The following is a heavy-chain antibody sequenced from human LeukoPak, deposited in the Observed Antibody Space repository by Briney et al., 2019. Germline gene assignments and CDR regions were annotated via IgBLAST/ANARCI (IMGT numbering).Heavy chain of an antibody. Sequence: GGSLRLSCAASGFSLSGYWMTWVRQAPGKVLEWVANIKDDGSRKHDVGSARGRFTISRDNAKNSLYLDMNSLRAEDTAVYYCARECIDGYYESSGYDLWGQGTLVTVSS. CDR1: GFSLSGYW. CDR3: ARECIDGYYESSGYDL. CDR2: IKDDGSRK. D-gene: IGHD3-22*01. J-gene: IGHJ4*02. V-gene: IGHV3-7*01.